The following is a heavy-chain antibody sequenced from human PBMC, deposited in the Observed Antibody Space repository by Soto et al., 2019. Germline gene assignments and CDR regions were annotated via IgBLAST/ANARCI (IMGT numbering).Heavy chain of an antibody. J-gene: IGHJ4*02. CDR1: GYTLTELS. Sequence: ASVKVSCKVSGYTLTELSMHWVRQAPGKGLEWMGGFDPEDGETIYAQKFQGRVTMTGDTSTDTAYMELSSLRSEDTAVYYCATDRGPEVPGYYFDYWGQGTLVTVSS. V-gene: IGHV1-24*01. CDR3: ATDRGPEVPGYYFDY. CDR2: FDPEDGET. D-gene: IGHD3-10*01.